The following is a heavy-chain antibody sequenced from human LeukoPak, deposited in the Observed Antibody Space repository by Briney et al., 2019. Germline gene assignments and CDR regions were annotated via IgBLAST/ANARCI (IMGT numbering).Heavy chain of an antibody. J-gene: IGHJ4*02. Sequence: PSETLSLTCAVYGGSFSGYYWSWIRQPPGKGLEWIGEINHSGSTNYNPSLKSRVTISVDTSKNQFSLKLSSVTAADTAVYYCARHGHSSSLTVWPGGPTEFDYWGQGTLVTVSS. CDR3: ARHGHSSSLTVWPGGPTEFDY. D-gene: IGHD6-6*01. CDR1: GGSFSGYY. V-gene: IGHV4-34*01. CDR2: INHSGST.